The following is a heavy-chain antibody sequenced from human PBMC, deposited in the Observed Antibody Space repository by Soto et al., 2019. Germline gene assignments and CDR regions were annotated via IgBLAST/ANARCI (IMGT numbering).Heavy chain of an antibody. D-gene: IGHD1-26*01. CDR3: ARCSGSYYHGMDV. Sequence: HGESLKISCKGSGYSFTSYWIGWVRQMPGKGLEWMGIIYPGDSDTRYSPSFQGQVTISADKSISTAYLQWSSLKASDTAMYYCARCSGSYYHGMDVWGQGTTVTVSS. CDR1: GYSFTSYW. J-gene: IGHJ6*02. V-gene: IGHV5-51*01. CDR2: IYPGDSDT.